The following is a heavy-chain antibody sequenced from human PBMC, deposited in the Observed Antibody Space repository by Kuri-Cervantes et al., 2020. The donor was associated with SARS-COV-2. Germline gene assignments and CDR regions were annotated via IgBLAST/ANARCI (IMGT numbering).Heavy chain of an antibody. D-gene: IGHD3-22*01. CDR1: GFTFSSYG. V-gene: IGHV3-30*18. CDR2: ISYDGSNK. J-gene: IGHJ4*02. Sequence: GESLKISCAASGFTFSSYGMHWVRQAPGKGLEWVAVISYDGSNKYYADSVKGRFTISRDNSKNTLYLQMNSLRAEDTAVYYCAKDPNPISGVITYYFDYWGQGTLVTVSS. CDR3: AKDPNPISGVITYYFDY.